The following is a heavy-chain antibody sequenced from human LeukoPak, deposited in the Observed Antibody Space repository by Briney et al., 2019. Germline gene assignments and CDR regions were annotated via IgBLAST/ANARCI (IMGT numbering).Heavy chain of an antibody. CDR3: AKGSAYYDFYYMVV. V-gene: IGHV3-23*01. CDR2: ISGSGDTT. J-gene: IGHJ6*03. CDR1: GFRFSGYA. Sequence: GGSLRFSCAGSGFRFSGYAMSWVRQAPGKGLDWVSTISGSGDTTYYADSVKGRFAISRDNAKNTLDLQMNSLTAEDTAVYYCAKGSAYYDFYYMVVCGKGTTVTVSS.